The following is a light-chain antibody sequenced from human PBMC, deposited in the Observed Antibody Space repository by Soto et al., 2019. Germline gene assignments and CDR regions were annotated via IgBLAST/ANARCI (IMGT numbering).Light chain of an antibody. J-gene: IGKJ5*01. Sequence: MQMTKSPGSVSGTEGAPAPITCRASQGVGTYLHSYQQRPGQPPRPLISAASRLQSGVPTRFSASGSGTEFTLTISGLQAEDFATYCCQQSYSYPSFGQGTKLEIK. CDR3: QQSYSYPS. V-gene: IGKV1-39*01. CDR1: QGVGTY. CDR2: AAS.